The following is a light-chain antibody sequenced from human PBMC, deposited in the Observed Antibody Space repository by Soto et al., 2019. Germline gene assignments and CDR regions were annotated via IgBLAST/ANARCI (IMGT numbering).Light chain of an antibody. CDR1: RIGRKS. CDR3: QVWDTSSDHYV. Sequence: SYELTQPPSESVAPGETASISCGGDRIGRKSVHWYQQKPGQAPVLVMYYGNDRPSEIPERFSGFNSGNTATLDISGVEAGDEADYYCQVWDTSSDHYVFGPGTKLTVL. J-gene: IGLJ1*01. CDR2: YGN. V-gene: IGLV3-21*04.